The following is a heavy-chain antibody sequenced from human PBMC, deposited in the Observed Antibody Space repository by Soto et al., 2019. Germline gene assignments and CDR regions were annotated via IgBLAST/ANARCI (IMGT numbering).Heavy chain of an antibody. CDR2: IYYSGST. D-gene: IGHD6-13*01. CDR3: ARMYSSSWYVEYYFDY. CDR1: GGSISSGDYY. J-gene: IGHJ4*02. V-gene: IGHV4-30-4*01. Sequence: QVQLQESGPGLVKPSQTLSLTCTVSGGSISSGDYYWSWIRQPPGKGLEWIGYIYYSGSTYYNPSPKTRVTISADTSKNPFSLKLSSVTAADTAVYYCARMYSSSWYVEYYFDYWGQGTLVTVSS.